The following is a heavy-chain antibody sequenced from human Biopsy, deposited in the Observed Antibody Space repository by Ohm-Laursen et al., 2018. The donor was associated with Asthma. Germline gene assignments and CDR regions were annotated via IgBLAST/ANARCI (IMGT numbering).Heavy chain of an antibody. V-gene: IGHV1-2*06. CDR3: ARVQKSPGDRWFDP. Sequence: SVKVSCNASAYTFIGYHLHWVRQAPGEGLEWMGRINPNGGATIYAQKFQGRVTMTRDTSISTAYTELSRLTSDDTAVYYCARVQKSPGDRWFDPWGQGTLVTVSS. CDR2: INPNGGAT. D-gene: IGHD7-27*01. J-gene: IGHJ5*02. CDR1: AYTFIGYH.